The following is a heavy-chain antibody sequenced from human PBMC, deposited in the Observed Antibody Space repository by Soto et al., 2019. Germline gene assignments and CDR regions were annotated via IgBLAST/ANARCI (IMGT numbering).Heavy chain of an antibody. J-gene: IGHJ4*02. D-gene: IGHD3-16*01. Sequence: ASVKVSCKASGGTFSSYAISWVRQAPGQGLEWMGGIIPIFGTANYAQKFQGRVTITADESTSTAYMELSSLRSEDTAAYYCARDLRDGGGFGYWGQGTLVTVSS. V-gene: IGHV1-69*13. CDR2: IIPIFGTA. CDR1: GGTFSSYA. CDR3: ARDLRDGGGFGY.